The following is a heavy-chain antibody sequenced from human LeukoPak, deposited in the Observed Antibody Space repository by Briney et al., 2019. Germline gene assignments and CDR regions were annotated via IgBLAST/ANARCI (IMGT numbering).Heavy chain of an antibody. Sequence: PGGSLRLSCAPSGLTVSGNYMSWVRQAPGRGLERVSSIYGGGSTYYANSVKGRFTISRDNSKNTLYLQMNSLRAEDTAVYYCARDSICSGGSCYSDYWGQGTLVTVSS. V-gene: IGHV3-53*01. J-gene: IGHJ4*02. CDR3: ARDSICSGGSCYSDY. CDR2: IYGGGST. CDR1: GLTVSGNY. D-gene: IGHD2-15*01.